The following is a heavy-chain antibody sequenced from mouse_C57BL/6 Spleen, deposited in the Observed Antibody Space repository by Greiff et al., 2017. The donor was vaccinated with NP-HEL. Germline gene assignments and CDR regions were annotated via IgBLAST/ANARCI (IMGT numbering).Heavy chain of an antibody. Sequence: VQLQQSGAELMKPGASVKLSCKATGYTFTGYWIEWVKQRPGHGLEWIGEILPGSGSTNYNEKFKGKATFTADTSSNTGYMQHSSLTTEDSAIFDGARGGPYYYGSRRYGYFDVWGTGTTVTVSS. CDR3: ARGGPYYYGSRRYGYFDV. D-gene: IGHD1-1*01. J-gene: IGHJ1*03. V-gene: IGHV1-9*01. CDR2: ILPGSGST. CDR1: GYTFTGYW.